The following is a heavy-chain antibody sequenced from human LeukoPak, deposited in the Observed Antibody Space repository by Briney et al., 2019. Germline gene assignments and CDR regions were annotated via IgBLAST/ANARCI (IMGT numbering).Heavy chain of an antibody. J-gene: IGHJ3*02. V-gene: IGHV1-58*02. CDR2: IVVGSGNT. CDR1: GFSFTGSV. D-gene: IGHD6-19*01. CDR3: ATHSSRWYDHDAFDI. Sequence: ASVKVSCKASGFSFTGSVIQWVRQARGQRLEWIGWIVVGSGNTSYAQKFQERVTITRGRSTSTAYMELSSLRSEDTALYYCATHSSRWYDHDAFDIWGQGTMVTVSS.